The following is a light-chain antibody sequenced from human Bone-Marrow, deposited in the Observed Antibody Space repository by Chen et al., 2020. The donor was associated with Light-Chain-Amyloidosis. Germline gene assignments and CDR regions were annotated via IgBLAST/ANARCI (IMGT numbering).Light chain of an antibody. CDR1: QSVLSSSKNKNF. Sequence: DIVMTQSPDSLAVSLGERATINCKSSQSVLSSSKNKNFLIWYQQKPGQAPKLLIYWASTRESGVPERFSGSGSGTDFTLTISSLQAEEVAVYYCQQYHSIPWTFGQGTKVEIK. V-gene: IGKV4-1*01. CDR3: QQYHSIPWT. J-gene: IGKJ1*01. CDR2: WAS.